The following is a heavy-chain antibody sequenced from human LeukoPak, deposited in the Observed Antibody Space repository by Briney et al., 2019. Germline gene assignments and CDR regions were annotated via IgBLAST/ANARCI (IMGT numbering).Heavy chain of an antibody. Sequence: ASVKVSCKVSGYTLTELSMHWVRQAPGKGLEWMGGFVPEDGETIYAQKFQGRVTMTEDTSTDTAYMELSSLRSEDTAVYYCSTLSKRIRGELVPAAPLNYYYYYMDVWGKGTTVTVSS. V-gene: IGHV1-24*01. CDR2: FVPEDGET. J-gene: IGHJ6*03. D-gene: IGHD2-2*01. CDR3: STLSKRIRGELVPAAPLNYYYYYMDV. CDR1: GYTLTELS.